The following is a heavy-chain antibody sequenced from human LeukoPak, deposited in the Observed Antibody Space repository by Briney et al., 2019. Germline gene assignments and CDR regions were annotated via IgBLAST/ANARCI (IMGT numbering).Heavy chain of an antibody. V-gene: IGHV3-23*01. CDR2: ISSTGGTT. CDR1: GITFSSYG. J-gene: IGHJ6*04. Sequence: GGSLRLSCAASGITFSSYGMSWVRQAPGKGLEWVSSISSTGGTTYYADSVKGRFTISRDNAKNSLYLQMNSLRAEDTAVYYCARDILSIAARHGMDVWGKGTTVTVSS. D-gene: IGHD6-6*01. CDR3: ARDILSIAARHGMDV.